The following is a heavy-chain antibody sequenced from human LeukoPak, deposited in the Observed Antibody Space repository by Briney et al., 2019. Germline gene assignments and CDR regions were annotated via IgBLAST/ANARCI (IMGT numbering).Heavy chain of an antibody. CDR3: AGLIKAVAGGGDDY. CDR2: INHSGST. Sequence: SETLSLTCAVYGVSFSGYYLSWIRQPPGKGLEWIGEINHSGSTNYNPSLKSGVTISVYTSKNQFSLKLSSVTAADTAVYYCAGLIKAVAGGGDDYWGQGTLVTVSS. J-gene: IGHJ4*02. V-gene: IGHV4-34*01. D-gene: IGHD6-19*01. CDR1: GVSFSGYY.